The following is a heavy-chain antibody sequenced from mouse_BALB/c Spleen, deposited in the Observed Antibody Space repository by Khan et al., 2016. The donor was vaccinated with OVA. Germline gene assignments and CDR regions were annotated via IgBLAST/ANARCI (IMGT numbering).Heavy chain of an antibody. Sequence: QMQLEESGPGLVAPSQSLSITCTVSGFSLTSYGVSWVRQPPGKGLEWLGVIWGDGNTNFPSALRSRLSISKDNSKSQVFLKLNSLQTDDTATYYCAKDRGYYAVDYWGQGTSVTVSS. V-gene: IGHV2-3*01. CDR2: IWGDGNT. CDR3: AKDRGYYAVDY. J-gene: IGHJ4*01. CDR1: GFSLTSYG.